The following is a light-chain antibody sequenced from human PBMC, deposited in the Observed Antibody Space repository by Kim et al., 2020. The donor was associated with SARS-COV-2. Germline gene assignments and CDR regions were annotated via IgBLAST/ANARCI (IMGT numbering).Light chain of an antibody. Sequence: SASVGDRVTITCRASQGISSYLAWYQQKPGLAPKVLIYSASTLQSGVPSRFSGSGSGTDFTLTISSLQPEDFATYYCQQLNSYPLTFGGGTKLEIK. CDR2: SAS. CDR1: QGISSY. V-gene: IGKV1-9*01. J-gene: IGKJ4*01. CDR3: QQLNSYPLT.